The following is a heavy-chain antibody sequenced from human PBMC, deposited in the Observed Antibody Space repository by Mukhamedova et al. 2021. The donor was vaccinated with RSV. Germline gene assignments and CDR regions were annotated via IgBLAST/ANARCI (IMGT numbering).Heavy chain of an antibody. Sequence: NSDGSSTSYADSVKGRFTISRDNAKNTLYLQMNSLRAEDTAVYYCARGYSYGHGWYYFDYWGQGTLVTVSS. J-gene: IGHJ4*02. CDR2: NSDGSST. CDR3: ARGYSYGHGWYYFDY. V-gene: IGHV3-74*01. D-gene: IGHD5-18*01.